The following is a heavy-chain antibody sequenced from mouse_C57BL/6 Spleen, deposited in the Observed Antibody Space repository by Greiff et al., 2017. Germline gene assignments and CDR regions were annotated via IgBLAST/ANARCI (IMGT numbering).Heavy chain of an antibody. J-gene: IGHJ2*01. V-gene: IGHV1-26*01. D-gene: IGHD2-5*01. Sequence: EVQLQQSGPELVKPGASVKISCKASGYTFTDYYMNWVKQSHGKSLEWIGDINPNNGGTSYNQKFKGKATLTVDKSSSTAYMELRSLTSEDSAVYYCAAYYSTRFDYWGQGTTLTVSS. CDR3: AAYYSTRFDY. CDR1: GYTFTDYY. CDR2: INPNNGGT.